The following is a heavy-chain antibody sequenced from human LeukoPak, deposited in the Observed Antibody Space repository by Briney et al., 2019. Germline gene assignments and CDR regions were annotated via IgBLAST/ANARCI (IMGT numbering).Heavy chain of an antibody. CDR3: ARDMGERKDAFDI. CDR2: IHYSGST. CDR1: GGSISNYY. D-gene: IGHD3-16*01. J-gene: IGHJ3*02. V-gene: IGHV4-59*01. Sequence: PSETLSLTCTVSGGSISNYYWSWIRQPPGKGLEWIGYIHYSGSTNNNPSLKSRVTISVDTSKNQFSLKLTSVTAADTAVYYCARDMGERKDAFDIWGQGTMVTVSS.